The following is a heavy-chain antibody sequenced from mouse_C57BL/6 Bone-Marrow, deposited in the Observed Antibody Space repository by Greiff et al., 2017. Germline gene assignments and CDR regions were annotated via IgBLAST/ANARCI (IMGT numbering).Heavy chain of an antibody. J-gene: IGHJ2*01. V-gene: IGHV1-63*01. CDR3: ARCWAYYCDY. CDR2: IYPGGGYT. D-gene: IGHD4-1*01. Sequence: QVQLQQSGAELVRPGTSVKMSCKASGYTFTNYWIGWAKQRPGHGLEWIGDIYPGGGYTNYNEKFKGKATLTADKSSSTAYMQFSSLTSEDSAIYYCARCWAYYCDYWGQGTTLTVSS. CDR1: GYTFTNYW.